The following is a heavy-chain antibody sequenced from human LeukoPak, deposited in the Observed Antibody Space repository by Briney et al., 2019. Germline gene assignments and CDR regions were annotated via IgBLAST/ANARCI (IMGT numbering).Heavy chain of an antibody. D-gene: IGHD3-22*01. V-gene: IGHV4-34*01. Sequence: PSETLSLTCAVYGGSFSGYYWSWIRQPPGKGLEWIGEINHSGSTNYNPSLKSRVTISVDTSKNQFSLKLSSVTAADTAVYYCARGGNYDSSGDLDYWGQGTLVTVSS. CDR3: ARGGNYDSSGDLDY. CDR1: GGSFSGYY. J-gene: IGHJ4*02. CDR2: INHSGST.